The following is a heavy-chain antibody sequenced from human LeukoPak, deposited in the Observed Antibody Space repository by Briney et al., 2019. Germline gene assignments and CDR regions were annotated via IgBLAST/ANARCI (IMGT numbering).Heavy chain of an antibody. J-gene: IGHJ4*02. V-gene: IGHV4-59*08. Sequence: SSETLSLTCTVSGGSISSYYWSWIRQPPGKGLEWIGYIYYSGSTNYNPSLKSRVTISVDTSKNQFSLKLSSVTAADTAVYYCARLILWSGYYTDWGQGTLVTVSS. CDR3: ARLILWSGYYTD. CDR2: IYYSGST. CDR1: GGSISSYY. D-gene: IGHD3-3*01.